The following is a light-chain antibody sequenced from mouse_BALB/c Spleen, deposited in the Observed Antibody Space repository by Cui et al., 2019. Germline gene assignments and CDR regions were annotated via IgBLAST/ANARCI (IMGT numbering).Light chain of an antibody. CDR1: SSVSY. CDR3: QQWSSYPWT. Sequence: HIVLTQSPAIMSASLGEEITLTCSASSSVSYMHWYQQKSGTSPKLLIYSTSNLTSGVPSRFSGSRSGTFYSLAISGVEAEDTADYYCQQWSSYPWTFGGGTKLEIK. J-gene: IGKJ1*01. CDR2: STS. V-gene: IGKV4-80*01.